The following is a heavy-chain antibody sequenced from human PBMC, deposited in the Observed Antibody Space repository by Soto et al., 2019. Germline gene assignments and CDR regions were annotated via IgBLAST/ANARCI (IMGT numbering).Heavy chain of an antibody. V-gene: IGHV4-59*01. Sequence: PSETLSLTCTVSGGSISSYYWSWIRQPPGKGLEWIGYIYYSGSTNYNPSIKSRVTISVDTSKNQFSLKLSSVTAADTAVYYCARMITIFGVVTDNWFDPWGPRTLFTVFS. J-gene: IGHJ5*02. CDR1: GGSISSYY. D-gene: IGHD3-3*01. CDR3: ARMITIFGVVTDNWFDP. CDR2: IYYSGST.